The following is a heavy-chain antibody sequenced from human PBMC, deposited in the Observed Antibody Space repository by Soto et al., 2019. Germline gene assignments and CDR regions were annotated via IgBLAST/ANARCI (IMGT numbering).Heavy chain of an antibody. J-gene: IGHJ4*01. D-gene: IGHD3-16*01. CDR3: AKDHLGGAMAVPFFDS. V-gene: IGHV3-9*01. CDR1: GFNFDDYA. CDR2: ITWNSGNI. Sequence: LRLSCAASGFNFDDYAMHWVRQAPGKGLEWVAGITWNSGNIAYADSVKGRFTISRDNAKNSPYLQMNSLRPEDTAFYFCAKDHLGGAMAVPFFDSRGHGALVTVSS.